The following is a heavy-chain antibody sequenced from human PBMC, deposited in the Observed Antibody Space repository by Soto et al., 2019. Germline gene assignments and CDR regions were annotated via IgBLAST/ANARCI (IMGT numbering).Heavy chain of an antibody. CDR2: IYHSETT. CDR3: ARLGLYSCGSGSCYPGYFDS. V-gene: IGHV4-59*08. CDR1: DGSSGGYD. J-gene: IGHJ4*02. D-gene: IGHD3-10*01. Sequence: SETQCVTSSVADGSSGGYDGSWIRQKPGKGLEWIGFIYHSETTNYNPSLKSRVTISVDTPKNLFSLKLSSVTAADTAMYYCARLGLYSCGSGSCYPGYFDSWGQGTLVTVSS.